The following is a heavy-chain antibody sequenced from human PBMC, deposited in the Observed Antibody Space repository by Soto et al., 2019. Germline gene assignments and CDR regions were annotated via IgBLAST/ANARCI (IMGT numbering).Heavy chain of an antibody. CDR3: ARHNYHSSGPSAY. D-gene: IGHD3-22*01. V-gene: IGHV4-39*01. Sequence: TSETLSLSCTVSGGSISSSSYYWGWIRQPPGKGLEWIGSIYYSGSTYYNPSLKSRVTISVDTSKNQFSLKLSSVTAADTAVYYCARHNYHSSGPSAYWGQRTLVTVSS. CDR2: IYYSGST. CDR1: GGSISSSSYY. J-gene: IGHJ4*02.